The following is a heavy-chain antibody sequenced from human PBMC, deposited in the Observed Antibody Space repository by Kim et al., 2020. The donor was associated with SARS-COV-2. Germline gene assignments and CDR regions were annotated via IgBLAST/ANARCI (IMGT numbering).Heavy chain of an antibody. J-gene: IGHJ6*02. CDR2: INTNTGNP. V-gene: IGHV7-4-1*02. CDR1: GYTFTSYA. CDR3: AKLMGDIVVVPAAHYYYGLDV. Sequence: ASVKVSCKASGYTFTSYAMNWVRQAPGQGLEWMGWINTNTGNPTYAQGFPGRFVFSLDTSVSTAYLQISSLKAEDTAVYYCAKLMGDIVVVPAAHYYYGLDVWGQGTTVTVSS. D-gene: IGHD2-2*01.